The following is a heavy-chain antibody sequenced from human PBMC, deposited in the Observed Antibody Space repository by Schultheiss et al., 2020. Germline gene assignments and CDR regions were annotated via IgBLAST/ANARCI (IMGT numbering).Heavy chain of an antibody. V-gene: IGHV3-30*03. J-gene: IGHJ4*02. Sequence: GESLKIACAASGFTFSSYGMHWVRQAPGKGLEWVAVISYDGSNKYYADSVKGRFTISRDNAKNSLYLQMNSLRAEDTAVYYCARLGSSGWQTDYWGQGSLVTVSS. CDR2: ISYDGSNK. D-gene: IGHD6-19*01. CDR1: GFTFSSYG. CDR3: ARLGSSGWQTDY.